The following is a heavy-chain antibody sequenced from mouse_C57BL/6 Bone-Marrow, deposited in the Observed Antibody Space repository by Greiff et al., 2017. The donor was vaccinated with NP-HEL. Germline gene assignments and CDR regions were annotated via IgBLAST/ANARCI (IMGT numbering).Heavy chain of an antibody. J-gene: IGHJ2*01. CDR1: GYTFTSYW. CDR2: IDPSDSET. D-gene: IGHD3-2*02. Sequence: QVQLQQSGAELVRPGSSVKLSCKASGYTFTSYWMHWVKQRPIQGLEWIGNIDPSDSETHYNQKFKDKATLTVDKSSSTAYMQLSSLTSEDSAVYYCARDRNSSGPYFDYWGQGTTLTVSS. V-gene: IGHV1-52*01. CDR3: ARDRNSSGPYFDY.